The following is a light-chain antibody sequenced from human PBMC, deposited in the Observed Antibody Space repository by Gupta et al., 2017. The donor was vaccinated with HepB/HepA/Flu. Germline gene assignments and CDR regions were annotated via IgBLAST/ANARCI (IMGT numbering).Light chain of an antibody. CDR2: LGS. Sequence: DIGLTQSPLSLPVAPGEPASISCRSSESLRHINVYNYVDWYLQKPGQSPQLLLYLGSSRPSGVPDRFRGTRSGTDFTLFITIMEADDVGIFSCMQSRQSPFTFGPGTKLEIK. V-gene: IGKV2-28*01. CDR1: ESLRHINVYNY. J-gene: IGKJ3*01. CDR3: MQSRQSPFT.